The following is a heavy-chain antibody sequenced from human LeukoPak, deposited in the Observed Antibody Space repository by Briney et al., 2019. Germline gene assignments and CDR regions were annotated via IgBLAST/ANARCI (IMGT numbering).Heavy chain of an antibody. V-gene: IGHV4-34*01. Sequence: PSETLSLTCAVYGGSFSGYYWSWIRQPPGKGLEWIGEINHSGSTNYNPSLKSRVTISVDTSKNQFSLKLSSVTAADTAVYYCARALIAARPDYWGQGTLVTVSS. J-gene: IGHJ4*02. CDR1: GGSFSGYY. D-gene: IGHD6-6*01. CDR2: INHSGST. CDR3: ARALIAARPDY.